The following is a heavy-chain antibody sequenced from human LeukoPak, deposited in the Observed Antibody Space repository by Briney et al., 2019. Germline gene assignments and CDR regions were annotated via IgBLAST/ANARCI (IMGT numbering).Heavy chain of an antibody. CDR3: AKGSGSRHDAFDI. V-gene: IGHV3-21*01. CDR1: GFTFSSYS. J-gene: IGHJ3*02. D-gene: IGHD1-26*01. Sequence: GGSLRLSCAASGFTFSSYSMNWVRQAPGKGLEWVSSISSSSSYIYYADSVEGRFTISRDNAKNSLYLQMNSLRAEDTAVYYCAKGSGSRHDAFDIWGQGTMVTVSS. CDR2: ISSSSSYI.